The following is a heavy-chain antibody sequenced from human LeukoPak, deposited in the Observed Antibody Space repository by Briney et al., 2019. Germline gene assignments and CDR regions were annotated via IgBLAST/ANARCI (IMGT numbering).Heavy chain of an antibody. V-gene: IGHV4-59*08. D-gene: IGHD3-3*01. J-gene: IGHJ4*02. Sequence: SETLSLTRTVSGGSISSYYWSWIRQPPGKGLEWIGYIYYSGSTNYNPSLKSRVTISVDTFKNQFSLKLSSVTAADTAVYYCARHSTSGYYDFWSGYYLPPDYWGQGTLVTVSS. CDR3: ARHSTSGYYDFWSGYYLPPDY. CDR2: IYYSGST. CDR1: GGSISSYY.